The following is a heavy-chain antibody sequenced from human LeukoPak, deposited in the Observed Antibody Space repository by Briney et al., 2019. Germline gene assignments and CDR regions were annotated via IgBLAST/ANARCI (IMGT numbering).Heavy chain of an antibody. CDR3: ASYTDAFDI. D-gene: IGHD3-16*01. CDR2: IYYSGST. J-gene: IGHJ3*02. V-gene: IGHV4-39*07. Sequence: SETLSLTCTVSGDSLSSTNYYWGWIRQPPGKGLEWIGSIYYSGSTFNNPSLKSRVTISVDTSKNQFSLKLTSVTAADTAVYYCASYTDAFDIWGQGTMVTVSS. CDR1: GDSLSSTNYY.